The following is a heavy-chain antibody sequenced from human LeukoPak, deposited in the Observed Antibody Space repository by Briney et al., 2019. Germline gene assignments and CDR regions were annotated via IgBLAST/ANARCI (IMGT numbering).Heavy chain of an antibody. D-gene: IGHD4-17*01. CDR1: GASINSGSNY. CDR3: ARDLDTTVTMKGMDV. J-gene: IGHJ6*04. Sequence: SETLSLTCRVSGASINSGSNYWSWIRQPPGKGLEWIGYIYYSGSTNYNPSLKSRVTISVDTSKNQFSLKLSSVTAADTAVYYCARDLDTTVTMKGMDVWGKGTTVTVSS. CDR2: IYYSGST. V-gene: IGHV4-61*01.